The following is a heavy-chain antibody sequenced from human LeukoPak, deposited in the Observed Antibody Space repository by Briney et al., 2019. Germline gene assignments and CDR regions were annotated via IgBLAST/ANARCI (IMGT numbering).Heavy chain of an antibody. Sequence: GSLRLSCAASGFTFSSYAMSWVRQAPGKGLEWVSAISGSGGSTYYADSVKGRFTISRDNSKNTLYLQMNSLRAEDTAVYYCANLEEYCSGGSCYPDYWGQGTLVTVSS. CDR3: ANLEEYCSGGSCYPDY. CDR2: ISGSGGST. D-gene: IGHD2-15*01. J-gene: IGHJ4*02. CDR1: GFTFSSYA. V-gene: IGHV3-23*01.